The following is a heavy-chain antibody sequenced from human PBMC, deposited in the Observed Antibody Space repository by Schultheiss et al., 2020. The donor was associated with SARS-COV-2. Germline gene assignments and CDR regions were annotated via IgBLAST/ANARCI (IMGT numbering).Heavy chain of an antibody. CDR1: GFTFSNYS. Sequence: GGSLRLSCAASGFTFSNYSMNWVRQAPGKGLEWVSFISSSSHYIYYADSVKGRFTISRDNAKKSLYLQMNSLRAEDTAVYYCARGLVPANGDSLDYWGQGTLVTVSS. CDR3: ARGLVPANGDSLDY. J-gene: IGHJ4*02. V-gene: IGHV3-21*01. CDR2: ISSSSHYI. D-gene: IGHD3-16*01.